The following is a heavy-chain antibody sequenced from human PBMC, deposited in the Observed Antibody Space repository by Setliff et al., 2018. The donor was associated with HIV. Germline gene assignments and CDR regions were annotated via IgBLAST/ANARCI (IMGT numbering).Heavy chain of an antibody. J-gene: IGHJ6*03. CDR2: IYTSGST. CDR3: ARETYYYDNPQYYYYYMDV. CDR1: GGSISSGSYY. D-gene: IGHD3-22*01. Sequence: SETLSLTCTVSGGSISSGSYYWSWIRQPAGKGLEWIGRIYTSGSTNYNPSLKSRVTISVDTSKNQFSLNLRSVTAADTAVYYCARETYYYDNPQYYYYYMDVWGKGTTVTVSS. V-gene: IGHV4-61*02.